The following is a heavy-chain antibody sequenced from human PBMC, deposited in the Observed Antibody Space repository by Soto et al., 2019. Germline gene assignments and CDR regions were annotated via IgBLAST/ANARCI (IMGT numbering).Heavy chain of an antibody. Sequence: SETLSLTCTCSGGSIRRYYWSWIRRPPGKGLEWIGYIYYSGSTNYNPSLKSRVAISVDTSKNQFSLKLSSVTAADTAVYYCARTSGYDFWSGYPPVWGKGTTVTVSS. V-gene: IGHV4-59*01. D-gene: IGHD3-3*01. CDR3: ARTSGYDFWSGYPPV. CDR2: IYYSGST. CDR1: GGSIRRYY. J-gene: IGHJ6*04.